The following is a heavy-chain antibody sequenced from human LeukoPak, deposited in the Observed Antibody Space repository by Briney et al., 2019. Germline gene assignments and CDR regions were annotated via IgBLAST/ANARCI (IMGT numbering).Heavy chain of an antibody. CDR1: GASLRSSY. V-gene: IGHV4-4*07. CDR3: ARVSYDSGSYISGGWFDP. CDR2: VQPSDTS. D-gene: IGHD3-10*01. Sequence: SETLSLTCTVSGASLRSSYWTWIRLPAGKGLEWIGRVQPSDTSDYNPSLKSRVTMSVDTSKNHFSLRLSSVTAADTAFYYCARVSYDSGSYISGGWFDPWGQGTLVTVSS. J-gene: IGHJ5*02.